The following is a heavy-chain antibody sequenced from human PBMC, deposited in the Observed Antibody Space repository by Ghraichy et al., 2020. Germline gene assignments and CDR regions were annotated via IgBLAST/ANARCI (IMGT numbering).Heavy chain of an antibody. CDR2: MTGSGGST. V-gene: IGHV3-23*01. J-gene: IGHJ4*02. D-gene: IGHD5-18*01. CDR3: VSGRPPVDTTMDFDS. CDR1: GFTFSSYG. Sequence: GGSLRLSCAASGFTFSSYGMSWFRQAPGKGLEWVSSMTGSGGSTYYADSVKGRFIISRDNSKNTLYLQMNSLRAEDTAVYYCVSGRPPVDTTMDFDSWGQGTLVTVSS.